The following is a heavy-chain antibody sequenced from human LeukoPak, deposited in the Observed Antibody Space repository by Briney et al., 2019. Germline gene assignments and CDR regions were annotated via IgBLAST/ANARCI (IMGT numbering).Heavy chain of an antibody. V-gene: IGHV3-11*01. CDR2: ITSSGSTT. CDR1: GFTFSYYY. CDR3: ARYSSPDYYYYYMDV. Sequence: GGSLRLSCAASGFTFSYYYMSWIRQAPGKGLEWISYITSSGSTTYYADSVRGRFTISRDNAKNSLNLQMNSLRAEDTAVYYCARYSSPDYYYYYMDVWGNGTTVTVSS. J-gene: IGHJ6*03. D-gene: IGHD6-19*01.